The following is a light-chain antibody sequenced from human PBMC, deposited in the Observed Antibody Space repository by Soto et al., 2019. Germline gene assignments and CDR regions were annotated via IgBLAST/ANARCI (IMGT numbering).Light chain of an antibody. CDR3: SSYTSSTTLV. J-gene: IGLJ2*01. CDR1: SSDIGYYNY. Sequence: QSALTQPASVSGSPGQSITICCTGTSSDIGYYNYVSWYQQYPGKAHKLMIYEVSNRPSGVSHRFSGSKSGNTASLTISGLQAEDAADYYCSSYTSSTTLVFGGGTKLTVL. V-gene: IGLV2-14*01. CDR2: EVS.